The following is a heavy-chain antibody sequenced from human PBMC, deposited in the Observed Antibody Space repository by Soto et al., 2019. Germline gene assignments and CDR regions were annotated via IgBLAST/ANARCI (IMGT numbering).Heavy chain of an antibody. Sequence: GGSLRLSCFASGFSLSYFYMSWIRQAPGKGLEWLSYISSSGNIMSYADSVKGRFTISRDNAKNSLYLQMSSLRAEDTAVYYCARDRGAVAGEYFDYWGQGNLVTVSS. CDR2: ISSSGNIM. CDR1: GFSLSYFY. CDR3: ARDRGAVAGEYFDY. D-gene: IGHD6-19*01. V-gene: IGHV3-11*01. J-gene: IGHJ4*02.